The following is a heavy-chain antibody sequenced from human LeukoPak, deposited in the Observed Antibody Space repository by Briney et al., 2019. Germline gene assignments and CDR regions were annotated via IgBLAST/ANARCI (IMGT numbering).Heavy chain of an antibody. CDR3: ARDPRGIVGASRQVDY. CDR1: GFTFSSYS. CDR2: ISSSSSYI. D-gene: IGHD1-26*01. V-gene: IGHV3-21*01. Sequence: GGSLRLSCAASGFTFSSYSMNWVRQAPGKGLEWVSSISSSSSYIYYADSVKGRFTISRDNAKNSLYLQMNSLRAEDTAVYYCARDPRGIVGASRQVDYWGQGTLVTVSS. J-gene: IGHJ4*02.